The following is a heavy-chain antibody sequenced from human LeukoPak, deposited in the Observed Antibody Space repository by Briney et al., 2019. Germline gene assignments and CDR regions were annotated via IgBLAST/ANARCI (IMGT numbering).Heavy chain of an antibody. J-gene: IGHJ5*02. V-gene: IGHV5-51*01. Sequence: GESLKISCKGSGYSFTSYWIGWVRQMPGKGLEWMGIIYPGDSDTRYSPSFQGQVTISADKSISTAYLQWSSLKASDTAMYYCARLPDFWQSTARFDPWGQGTLVTVSS. CDR2: IYPGDSDT. CDR1: GYSFTSYW. CDR3: ARLPDFWQSTARFDP. D-gene: IGHD3-3*01.